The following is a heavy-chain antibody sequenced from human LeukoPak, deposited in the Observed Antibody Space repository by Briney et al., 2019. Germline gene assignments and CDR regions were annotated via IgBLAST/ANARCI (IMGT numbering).Heavy chain of an antibody. CDR3: ARDNRLAAAGLYYFDY. J-gene: IGHJ4*02. D-gene: IGHD6-13*01. CDR2: IGGST. V-gene: IGHV1-46*01. CDR1: GYTFSNYY. Sequence: GASVKVSCKASGYTFSNYYIHWVRQAPGQGLEWMGIIGGSTNYAQKFQGRVTMTRDTSTSTVYMELSSLRSEDTAVYYCARDNRLAAAGLYYFDYWGQGTLVTVSS.